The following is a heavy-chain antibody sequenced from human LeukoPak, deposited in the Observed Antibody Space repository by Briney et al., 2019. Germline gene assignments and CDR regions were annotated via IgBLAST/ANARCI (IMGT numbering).Heavy chain of an antibody. CDR3: ARGSESRGYSYGTFDY. D-gene: IGHD5-18*01. V-gene: IGHV4-30-2*01. J-gene: IGHJ4*02. CDR2: TYHSGST. Sequence: SETLSLTCAVSGGSISSGGYSWSWIRQPPGKGLEWIGYTYHSGSTYYNPSLKSRVTISVDRSKNQFSLKLSSVTAADTAVYYCARGSESRGYSYGTFDYWGQGTLVTVSS. CDR1: GGSISSGGYS.